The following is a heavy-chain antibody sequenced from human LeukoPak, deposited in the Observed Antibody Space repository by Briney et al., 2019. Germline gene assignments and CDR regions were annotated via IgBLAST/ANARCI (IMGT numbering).Heavy chain of an antibody. V-gene: IGHV1-2*04. CDR2: INPNSGGT. Sequence: ASVKVSCKASGYTFTGYYTHWVRQAPGQGLEWMGWINPNSGGTNYAQKFQGWVTMTRDTSISTAYMELSRLRSDDTAVYYCASGRAVRFGELSDFDYWGQGTLVTVSS. J-gene: IGHJ4*02. CDR3: ASGRAVRFGELSDFDY. CDR1: GYTFTGYY. D-gene: IGHD3-10*01.